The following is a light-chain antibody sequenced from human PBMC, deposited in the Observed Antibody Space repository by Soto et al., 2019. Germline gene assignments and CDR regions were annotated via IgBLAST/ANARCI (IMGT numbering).Light chain of an antibody. CDR3: QQYNNWPPIT. Sequence: EIVLTQSPVILSLSPGERSTLSCRASQSVSTYLAWYQQKPGQAPRLLSYGASTRATAIPARFSGSGSGTDFTLTISSLQSEDFAVYYCQQYNNWPPITVGQGTRLEI. J-gene: IGKJ5*01. V-gene: IGKV3-15*01. CDR2: GAS. CDR1: QSVSTY.